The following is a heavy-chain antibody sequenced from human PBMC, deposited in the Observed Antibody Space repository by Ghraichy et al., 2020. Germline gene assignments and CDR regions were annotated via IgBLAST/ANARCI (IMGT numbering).Heavy chain of an antibody. CDR3: AKDSCSSTSCHGRDYYYYGMDV. J-gene: IGHJ6*02. CDR1: GFTFSSYA. V-gene: IGHV3-23*01. Sequence: LSLTCAASGFTFSSYAMSWVRQAPGKGLEWVSAISGSGGSTYYAGSVKGRFTISRDNSKNTLYLQMNSLRAEDTAVYYCAKDSCSSTSCHGRDYYYYGMDVWGQGTTVTVSS. CDR2: ISGSGGST. D-gene: IGHD2-2*01.